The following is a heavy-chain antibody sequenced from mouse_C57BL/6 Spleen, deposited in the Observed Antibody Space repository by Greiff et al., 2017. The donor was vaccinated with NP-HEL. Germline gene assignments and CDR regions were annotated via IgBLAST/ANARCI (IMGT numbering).Heavy chain of an antibody. J-gene: IGHJ3*01. CDR3: ARNSGKSAWFAY. Sequence: EVHLVESGGGLVKPGGSLKLSCAASGFTFSDYGMHWVRQAPEKGLEWVAYISSGSSTIYYADTVKGRFTISRDNAKNTLFLQMTSLRSEDTAMYYCARNSGKSAWFAYWGQGTLVTVSA. V-gene: IGHV5-17*01. CDR1: GFTFSDYG. D-gene: IGHD1-3*01. CDR2: ISSGSSTI.